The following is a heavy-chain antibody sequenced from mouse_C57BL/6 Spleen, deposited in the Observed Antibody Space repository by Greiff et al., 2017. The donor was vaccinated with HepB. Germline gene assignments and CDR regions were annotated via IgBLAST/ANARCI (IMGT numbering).Heavy chain of an antibody. D-gene: IGHD1-2*01. Sequence: VQLQQPGAELVKPGASVKMSCKASGYTFTSYWITWVKQRPGQGLEWIGDIYPGSGSTNYNEKFKSKATLTVDTSSSTAYMQLSSLTSEDSAVYYCARGGLLRHSYWYFDVWGTGTPVTVSS. CDR3: ARGGLLRHSYWYFDV. CDR1: GYTFTSYW. V-gene: IGHV1-55*01. J-gene: IGHJ1*03. CDR2: IYPGSGST.